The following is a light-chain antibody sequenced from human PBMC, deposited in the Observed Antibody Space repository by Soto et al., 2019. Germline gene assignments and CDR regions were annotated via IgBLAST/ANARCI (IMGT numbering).Light chain of an antibody. J-gene: IGKJ2*01. Sequence: EMVLTQSPGTLSLSPGERATLSCRASQTVRNSYLAWYQQKPGQAPRLLIYGVSARATGIPDRFSGSGSGTDFTLTISRLEPEDFAVFYCQQYDGSLPYTFGQGTKLEIK. V-gene: IGKV3-20*01. CDR2: GVS. CDR3: QQYDGSLPYT. CDR1: QTVRNSY.